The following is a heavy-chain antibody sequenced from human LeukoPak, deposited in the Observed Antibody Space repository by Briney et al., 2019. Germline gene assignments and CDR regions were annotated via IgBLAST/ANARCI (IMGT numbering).Heavy chain of an antibody. CDR3: ASLRLVVVPAARDSNY. CDR1: GFTFSSYW. D-gene: IGHD2-2*01. J-gene: IGHJ4*02. Sequence: GGSLTLSCAASGFTFSSYWMSWVRQAPGKGLEWVANIKQDGSEKYYVDSVKGRFTISRDNAKNSLYLQMNSLRAEDTAVYYCASLRLVVVPAARDSNYWGQGTLVTVSS. CDR2: IKQDGSEK. V-gene: IGHV3-7*01.